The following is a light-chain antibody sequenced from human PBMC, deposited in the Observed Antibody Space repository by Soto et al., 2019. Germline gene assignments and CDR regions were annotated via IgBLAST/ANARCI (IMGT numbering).Light chain of an antibody. V-gene: IGKV1-8*01. J-gene: IGKJ3*01. CDR3: QQDYSYPLT. CDR1: QGISSS. Sequence: AIRMTQSPYSFSASTGDRVTITCRASQGISSSLAWYQQKPGKAPKLLIYATSTFQSGVTSRFSVSGSGTDFTLAISCLQSEDFATYDCQQDYSYPLTFGTGTKVYIK. CDR2: ATS.